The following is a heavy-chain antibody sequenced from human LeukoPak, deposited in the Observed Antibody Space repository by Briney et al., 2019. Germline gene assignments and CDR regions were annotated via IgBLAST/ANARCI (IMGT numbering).Heavy chain of an antibody. Sequence: PSETLSLTCTVSGGSISSGGYYWSWIRQHPGKGLEWIGYIYYSGSTYYNPSLKSRVTISVDTSKNQFSLKLSSVTAADTAVYYCARVGVQSLAFDIWSQGTMVTVSS. CDR3: ARVGVQSLAFDI. J-gene: IGHJ3*02. V-gene: IGHV4-31*03. D-gene: IGHD2-8*01. CDR1: GGSISSGGYY. CDR2: IYYSGST.